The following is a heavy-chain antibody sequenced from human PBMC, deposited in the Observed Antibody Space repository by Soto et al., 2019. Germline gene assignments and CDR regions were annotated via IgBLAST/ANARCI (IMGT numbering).Heavy chain of an antibody. D-gene: IGHD6-13*01. CDR1: GYSFTSSW. Sequence: GESLKISCKGSGYSFTSSWISWVRQMPGKGLASMGRIDPSDSYTNYSPSFQGNVTISADKSISTAYLQWSSLKASDTAMYYCARRPAQLVRIGLEPPSFYFYYWGQRTLVTVSS. CDR3: ARRPAQLVRIGLEPPSFYFYY. J-gene: IGHJ4*02. CDR2: IDPSDSYT. V-gene: IGHV5-10-1*01.